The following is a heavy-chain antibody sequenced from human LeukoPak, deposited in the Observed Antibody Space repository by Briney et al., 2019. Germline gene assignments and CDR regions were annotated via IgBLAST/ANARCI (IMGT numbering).Heavy chain of an antibody. V-gene: IGHV4-61*02. CDR3: ARFAAVAAIYYFDY. CDR2: IYTSGST. Sequence: SETLSLTCTVSGGSISSGSYYWSWIRQPAGKGLEWIGRIYTSGSTNYNPSLKSRVTISVDTSKNQFSLKLTSVTAADTAVYYCARFAAVAAIYYFDYWGQGTLVTVSS. D-gene: IGHD6-19*01. J-gene: IGHJ4*02. CDR1: GGSISSGSYY.